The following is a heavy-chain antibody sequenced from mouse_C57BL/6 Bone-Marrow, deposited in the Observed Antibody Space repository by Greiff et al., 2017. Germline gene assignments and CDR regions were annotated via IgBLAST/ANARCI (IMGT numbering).Heavy chain of an antibody. CDR1: GFTFSDYG. CDR2: ISSGSSTI. CDR3: ARTGFAY. Sequence: EVKLMESGGGLVKPGGSLKLSCAASGFTFSDYGMHWVRQAPEKGLVWVAYISSGSSTIYYADTVKGRFTISRDNAKNTLFLQMTSLRSEDTAMYYCARTGFAYWGQGTLVTVSA. J-gene: IGHJ3*01. V-gene: IGHV5-17*01.